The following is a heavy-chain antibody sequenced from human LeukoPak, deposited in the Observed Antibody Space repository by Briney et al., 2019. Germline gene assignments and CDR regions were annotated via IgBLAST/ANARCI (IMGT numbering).Heavy chain of an antibody. J-gene: IGHJ3*02. CDR2: IIPIFGTA. CDR3: ARGISSTSCCPDAFDI. CDR1: GGTFSSYA. D-gene: IGHD2-2*01. Sequence: SVKVSCKASGGTFSSYAISWVRQAPGQGLEWMGGIIPIFGTANYAQKFQGRVTITADESTSTAYMELSSLRSEDTAVYYCARGISSTSCCPDAFDIWGQGTMVTVSS. V-gene: IGHV1-69*13.